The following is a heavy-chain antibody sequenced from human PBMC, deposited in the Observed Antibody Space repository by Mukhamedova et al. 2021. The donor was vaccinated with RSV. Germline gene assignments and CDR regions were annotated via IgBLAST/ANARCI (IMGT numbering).Heavy chain of an antibody. D-gene: IGHD6-19*01. V-gene: IGHV3-49*02. Sequence: SKAYGGTTEYAASVKGRFTISRDDSKSIAYLQMNSLKTEDTAVYYCTRGWAAADTRAVAGTVDYWGQGTLVTVSS. CDR2: SKAYGGTT. CDR3: TRGWAAADTRAVAGTVDY. J-gene: IGHJ4*02.